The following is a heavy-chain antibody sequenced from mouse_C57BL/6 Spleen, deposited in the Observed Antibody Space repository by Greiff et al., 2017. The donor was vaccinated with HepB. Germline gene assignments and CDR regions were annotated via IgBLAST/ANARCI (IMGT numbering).Heavy chain of an antibody. CDR3: ARAGMGYGSDGEE. J-gene: IGHJ2*01. CDR2: INPSSGYT. CDR1: GHTFTSYW. V-gene: IGHV1-7*01. Sequence: QVQLKQSGAELAKPGASVKLSCKASGHTFTSYWMHWVKQRPGQGLEWIGYINPSSGYTKYNQKFKDKATLTADKSSSPAYMQLSSLTYEDSAVYYTARAGMGYGSDGEEWGQGTTLTVSS. D-gene: IGHD1-1*02.